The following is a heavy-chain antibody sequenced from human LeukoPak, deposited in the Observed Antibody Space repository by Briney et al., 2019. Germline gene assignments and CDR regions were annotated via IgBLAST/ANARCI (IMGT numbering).Heavy chain of an antibody. D-gene: IGHD3-10*01. CDR3: TPAPYYYGSGSYYDDY. CDR1: GCTFSNAW. CDR2: IKSKTDGGTT. Sequence: PGGSLRLSCAASGCTFSNAWMNWVRQAPGKGLEWVGRIKSKTDGGTTDYAAPVKGRFTISRDDSKNTLYLQMNSLKTEDTAVYYCTPAPYYYGSGSYYDDYWGQGTLVTVSS. J-gene: IGHJ4*02. V-gene: IGHV3-15*07.